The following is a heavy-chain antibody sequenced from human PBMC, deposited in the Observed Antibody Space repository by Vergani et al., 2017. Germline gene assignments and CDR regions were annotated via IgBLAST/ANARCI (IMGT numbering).Heavy chain of an antibody. CDR3: ARSGMGYGSRRGYCDW. CDR2: IWYDGSKK. J-gene: IGHJ4*02. V-gene: IGHV3-33*01. Sequence: QVQLVESGGGVVQPGRSLRLSCAASGFTFSSYGMHWVRQAPGKGLEWVAVIWYDGSKKYYADSVKGRFTISRDNSKNTLYLQMNSLRAEDTAVYYCARSGMGYGSRRGYCDWWSQGTLVTVSS. D-gene: IGHD3-10*01. CDR1: GFTFSSYG.